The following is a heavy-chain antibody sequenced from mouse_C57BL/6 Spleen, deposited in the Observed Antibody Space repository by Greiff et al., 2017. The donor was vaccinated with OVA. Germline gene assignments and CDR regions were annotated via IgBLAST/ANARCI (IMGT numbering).Heavy chain of an antibody. CDR3: AIIYDGYAMDY. CDR1: GYTFTTYP. Sequence: VKLVESGAELVKPGASVKMSCKASGYTFTTYPIEWMKQNHGKSLEWIGNFHPYNDDTKYNEKFKGKATLTVEKSSSTVYLELSRLTSDDSAVYYCAIIYDGYAMDYWGQGTSVTVSS. D-gene: IGHD2-3*01. J-gene: IGHJ4*01. V-gene: IGHV1-47*01. CDR2: FHPYNDDT.